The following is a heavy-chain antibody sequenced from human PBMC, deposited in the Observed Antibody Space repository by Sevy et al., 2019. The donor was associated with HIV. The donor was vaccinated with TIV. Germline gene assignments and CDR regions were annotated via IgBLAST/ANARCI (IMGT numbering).Heavy chain of an antibody. CDR2: FVPEDAKT. CDR3: AKTKDYYERRGDPFDY. V-gene: IGHV1-24*01. D-gene: IGHD3-22*01. CDR1: GYTLTQLS. Sequence: ASVKVSCKVSGYTLTQLSMHWVRLTPGKGLEWMASFVPEDAKTVYTQKFQGRLSMTEDTSTHTAYMELSSLRSDDTAVYYCAKTKDYYERRGDPFDYWGQRTLVTVSS. J-gene: IGHJ4*02.